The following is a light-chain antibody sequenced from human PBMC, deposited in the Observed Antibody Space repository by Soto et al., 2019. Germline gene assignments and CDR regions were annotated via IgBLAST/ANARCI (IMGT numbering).Light chain of an antibody. CDR3: QQTYTLPYT. Sequence: DIPMTQSPSSLSASVGDRVTITCRASESISDSLNWYRQKPGRAPELLISAATSLQSGVPSGFSGGGSGTDFTLTISSLQPEDFATYFCQQTYTLPYTFGQGTELEIK. V-gene: IGKV1-39*01. CDR1: ESISDS. CDR2: AAT. J-gene: IGKJ2*01.